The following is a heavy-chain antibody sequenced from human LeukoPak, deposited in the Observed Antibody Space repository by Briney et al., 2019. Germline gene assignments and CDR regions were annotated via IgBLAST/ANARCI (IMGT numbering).Heavy chain of an antibody. V-gene: IGHV3-21*01. CDR3: AREVRYYYYMDV. CDR1: GFTFSSYS. CDR2: ISSSSSYI. Sequence: GGSLRLSCAASGFTFSSYSMNWVRQAPGKGLEWVSSISSSSSYIYYADSVKGRCTISRDNAKNSLYLQMNSLRAEDTAVYYCAREVRYYYYMDVWGKGTTVTVSS. J-gene: IGHJ6*03.